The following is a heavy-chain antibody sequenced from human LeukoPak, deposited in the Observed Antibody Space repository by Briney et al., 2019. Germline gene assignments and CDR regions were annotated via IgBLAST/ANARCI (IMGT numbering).Heavy chain of an antibody. V-gene: IGHV3-7*03. D-gene: IGHD5-24*01. CDR3: AVLEGLS. CDR2: INQDGTEK. J-gene: IGHJ4*02. CDR1: GFIFSNYW. Sequence: GGSLRLSCEGSGFIFSNYWMSWVRQAPGKGLDWVANINQDGTEKYYAQSVRGRFTISRDNARNSVQLQMNNLRAEDTALYYCAVLEGLSWGQGTLISVSS.